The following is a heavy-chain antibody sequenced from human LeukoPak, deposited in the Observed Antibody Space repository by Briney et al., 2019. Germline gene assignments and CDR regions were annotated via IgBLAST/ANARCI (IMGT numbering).Heavy chain of an antibody. CDR1: GYTFTGYY. V-gene: IGHV1-2*02. Sequence: GASVKVSCKASGYTFTGYYMHWVRQAPGQGLEWMGWINPNSGGTNYAQKLQGRVTMTTDTSTSTAYMELRSLRSDDTAVYYCARAIGHTRLTYGSGSYKGFDPWGQGTLVTVSS. CDR3: ARAIGHTRLTYGSGSYKGFDP. CDR2: INPNSGGT. D-gene: IGHD3-10*01. J-gene: IGHJ5*02.